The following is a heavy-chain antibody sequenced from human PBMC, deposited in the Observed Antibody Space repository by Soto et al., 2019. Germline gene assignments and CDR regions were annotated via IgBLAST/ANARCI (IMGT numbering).Heavy chain of an antibody. Sequence: QVQLVESGGGVVQPGRSLRLSCAASGFTFSYYGMHWVRQAPGKGLGWVAVIWYDGSNKYYADSVKGRFTISRDNSKNTLYLQMNSLRAEDTAVYYCARETTYDSSGYYQFGYYLDYWGQGTLVTVSS. CDR3: ARETTYDSSGYYQFGYYLDY. J-gene: IGHJ4*02. V-gene: IGHV3-33*01. CDR2: IWYDGSNK. CDR1: GFTFSYYG. D-gene: IGHD3-22*01.